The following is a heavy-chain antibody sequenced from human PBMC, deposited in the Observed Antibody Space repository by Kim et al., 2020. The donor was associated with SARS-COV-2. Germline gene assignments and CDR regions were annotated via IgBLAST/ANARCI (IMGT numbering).Heavy chain of an antibody. D-gene: IGHD3-3*01. CDR1: GGTFNEYY. J-gene: IGHJ4*01. CDR3: ARGYKWITIFESVRHYSLFQY. CDR2: INYRGIT. Sequence: SETLSLTCAVYGGTFNEYYWAWIRQPPGKGLEWIGEINYRGITDYSASLKSRVTMSVDTSKSQFSLELASVTAADTAVYYCARGYKWITIFESVRHYSLFQYWGPGTPVTVSS. V-gene: IGHV4-34*01.